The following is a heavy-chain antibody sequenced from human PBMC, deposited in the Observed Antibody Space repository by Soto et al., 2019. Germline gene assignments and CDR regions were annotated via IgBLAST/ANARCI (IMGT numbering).Heavy chain of an antibody. J-gene: IGHJ6*02. CDR1: GGSISSSNW. CDR3: ARVSGSYYYGMDV. V-gene: IGHV4-4*02. D-gene: IGHD1-26*01. Sequence: SETLSLTCAVSGGSISSSNWWSWVRQPPGKGLEWIGEIYHSGSTNYNPSLKSRVTISVDESKNQFSLKLSSVTAADTAVYYCARVSGSYYYGMDVWGQGTTVTVSS. CDR2: IYHSGST.